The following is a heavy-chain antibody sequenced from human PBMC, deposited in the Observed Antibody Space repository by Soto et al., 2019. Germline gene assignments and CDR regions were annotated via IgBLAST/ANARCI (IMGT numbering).Heavy chain of an antibody. Sequence: EVQLVESGGGLVQPGRSLRLSCAASGFSFDDYAMHWVRHAPGKGLEWVSGITWNSGTIDYAESVKGRFTVSRDNAKKSLYLQMNSLRAEDTALYYCARDIRWKQRLPKPDGFDIWGQGTMVTVSS. CDR1: GFSFDDYA. J-gene: IGHJ3*02. D-gene: IGHD6-19*01. CDR2: ITWNSGTI. CDR3: ARDIRWKQRLPKPDGFDI. V-gene: IGHV3-9*01.